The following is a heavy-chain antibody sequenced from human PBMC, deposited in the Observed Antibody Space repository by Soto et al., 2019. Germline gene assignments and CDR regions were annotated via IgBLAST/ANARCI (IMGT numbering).Heavy chain of an antibody. CDR1: GGTFSSYA. CDR3: AIERYSGSYYWFDP. CDR2: IIPIFGTA. V-gene: IGHV1-69*13. Sequence: SVKVSCKASGGTFSSYAISWVRQAPGQRLEWMGGIIPIFGTANYAQKFQGRVTITADESTSTAYMELSSLRSEDTAVYYCAIERYSGSYYWFDPWGQGTLVTVSS. D-gene: IGHD1-26*01. J-gene: IGHJ5*02.